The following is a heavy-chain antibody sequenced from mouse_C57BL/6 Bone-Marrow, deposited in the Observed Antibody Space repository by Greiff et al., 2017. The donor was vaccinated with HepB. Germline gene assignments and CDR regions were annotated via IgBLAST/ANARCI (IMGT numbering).Heavy chain of an antibody. J-gene: IGHJ4*01. D-gene: IGHD2-3*01. CDR3: ARGWLHAMDY. CDR2: IHPNSGST. V-gene: IGHV1-64*01. Sequence: QVQLQQPGAELVKPGASVKLSCKASGYTFTSYWMHWVKQRPGQGLEWIGMIHPNSGSTNYNEKFKSKATRTVDKSSSTACMQLSSLTAEDSAVYCCARGWLHAMDYWGQGTSVTVSS. CDR1: GYTFTSYW.